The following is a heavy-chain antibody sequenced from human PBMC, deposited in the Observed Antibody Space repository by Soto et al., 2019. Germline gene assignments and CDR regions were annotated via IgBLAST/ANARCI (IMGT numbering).Heavy chain of an antibody. J-gene: IGHJ5*02. CDR2: ISSSSSYI. Sequence: EVQLVESGGGLVKPGGSLRLSCAASGFTFSSYSMNWVRQAPGKGLEWVSSISSSSSYIYYADSVKGRFTISRDNAKNSLYLQMNSLRAEDTAVYYCARDSYRATYYDFWSGPEGWFDPWGQGTLVTVSS. CDR3: ARDSYRATYYDFWSGPEGWFDP. D-gene: IGHD3-3*01. CDR1: GFTFSSYS. V-gene: IGHV3-21*01.